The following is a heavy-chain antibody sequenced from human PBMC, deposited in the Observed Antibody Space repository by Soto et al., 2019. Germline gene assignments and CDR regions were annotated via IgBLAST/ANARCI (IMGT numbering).Heavy chain of an antibody. Sequence: QVPLVQSRSEVKKPGASVKVSCEASGYTFTTYYIHWVRQAPGQGLEWVGWINPNNGGTNSAQKFQGRVNMTRDTSTNTAYMELSSLRSDDTAIYFWARWRLLIQLWFDPLEHWGQGTQVSVSS. CDR3: ARWRLLIQLWFDPLEH. J-gene: IGHJ4*02. D-gene: IGHD5-18*01. V-gene: IGHV1-2*02. CDR2: INPNNGGT. CDR1: GYTFTTYY.